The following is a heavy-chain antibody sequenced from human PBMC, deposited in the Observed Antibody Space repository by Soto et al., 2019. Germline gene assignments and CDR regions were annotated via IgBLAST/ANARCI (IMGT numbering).Heavy chain of an antibody. V-gene: IGHV4-31*03. D-gene: IGHD1-26*01. CDR1: GDSLNIGGYY. CDR3: ARDRHGRFDY. CDR2: IYYTGKT. Sequence: SETLSLTCTVSGDSLNIGGYYWTWIRQHPGKGLEWMGYIYYTGKTYYNPSLESRLTMSVDTSKNQFSLKLSSVTAADTGVYYCARDRHGRFDYWGQGTLVTVS. J-gene: IGHJ4*02.